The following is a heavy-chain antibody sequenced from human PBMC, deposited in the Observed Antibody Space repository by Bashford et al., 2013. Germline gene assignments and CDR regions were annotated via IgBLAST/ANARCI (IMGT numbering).Heavy chain of an antibody. V-gene: IGHV4-31*03. D-gene: IGHD3-22*01. J-gene: IGHJ4*02. CDR1: DASISSGRYY. CDR2: IYYRGTT. CDR3: ARNFDSRGYFYPYFDT. Sequence: SETLSLTCTVSDASISSGRYYWSWVRQTPGKGLEWIGYIYYRGTTYYNPSLKSRVIISVDTSKNQFSLRLRSVTAADTAVYYCARNFDSRGYFYPYFDTWGQGALVTVSS.